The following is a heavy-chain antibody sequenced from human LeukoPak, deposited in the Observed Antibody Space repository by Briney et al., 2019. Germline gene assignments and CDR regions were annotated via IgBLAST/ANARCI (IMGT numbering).Heavy chain of an antibody. CDR1: RFTFSSYG. D-gene: IGHD1-26*01. V-gene: IGHV3-30*02. CDR2: IRYDGTNK. Sequence: GGSLRLSCAASRFTFSSYGMHWVRQAPGKGLEWVAFIRYDGTNKYYADSVKGRFTISRDNAENSVYLRMNSLRDEDTAVYYCTRGGRNTSYYWYYWGQGTLVTVSS. J-gene: IGHJ4*02. CDR3: TRGGRNTSYYWYY.